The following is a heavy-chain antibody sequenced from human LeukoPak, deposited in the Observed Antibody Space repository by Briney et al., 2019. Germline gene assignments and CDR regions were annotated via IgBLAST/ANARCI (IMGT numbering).Heavy chain of an antibody. V-gene: IGHV3-21*01. CDR2: ISSSSSYI. Sequence: GGSLRLSCAASGFTFSSYSMNWVRQAPGKGLEWVSSISSSSSYIYYADSVKGRFTISRDNAKNSLYLQMNSLRAEDTAVYYCARASHLGTSCYSYWGQGTLVTVPS. D-gene: IGHD2-2*01. J-gene: IGHJ4*02. CDR3: ARASHLGTSCYSY. CDR1: GFTFSSYS.